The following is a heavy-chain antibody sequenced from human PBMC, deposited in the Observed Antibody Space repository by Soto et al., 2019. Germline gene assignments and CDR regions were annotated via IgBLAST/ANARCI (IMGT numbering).Heavy chain of an antibody. CDR2: IYYSGST. CDR1: GGSVRSGSYY. Sequence: PSETLSLTCTVSGGSVRSGSYYWSWIRQPPGKGLEWIGYIYYSGSTNYNPSLKSRVTISVDTSKNQFSLKLSSVTAADTAVYYCARSVPGSKSIFGVVPPPSYYGMDVWGQGTTVTVSS. CDR3: ARSVPGSKSIFGVVPPPSYYGMDV. V-gene: IGHV4-61*01. D-gene: IGHD3-3*01. J-gene: IGHJ6*02.